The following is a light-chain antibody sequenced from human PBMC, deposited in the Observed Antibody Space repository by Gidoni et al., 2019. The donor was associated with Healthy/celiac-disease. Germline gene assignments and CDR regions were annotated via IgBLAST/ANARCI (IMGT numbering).Light chain of an antibody. V-gene: IGKV3-15*01. CDR3: QQYNNWLT. CDR1: QSVSSN. Sequence: DIVLTQSPATLSVSPGERATLSCRASQSVSSNLAWYQQKPGQAPRLLIYGASTRATGIPARFSGSGSGTEFTLTISSLQSEDFAVYYCQQYNNWLTFGQXTKVEIK. J-gene: IGKJ1*01. CDR2: GAS.